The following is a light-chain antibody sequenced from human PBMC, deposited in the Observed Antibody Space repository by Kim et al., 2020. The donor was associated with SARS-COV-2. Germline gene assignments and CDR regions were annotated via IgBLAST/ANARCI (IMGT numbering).Light chain of an antibody. V-gene: IGKV3-20*01. CDR1: QAITNSY. CDR3: QHYGNSPYT. CDR2: GAS. J-gene: IGKJ2*01. Sequence: EIALTQSPGTLSLSPGEGATLSCRASQAITNSYLAWYQQKPGQAPRLLIYGASSRATGIPNRFSGSGSGTDFTLTISRLEPEDFAVYYCQHYGNSPYTCGQGTKLEI.